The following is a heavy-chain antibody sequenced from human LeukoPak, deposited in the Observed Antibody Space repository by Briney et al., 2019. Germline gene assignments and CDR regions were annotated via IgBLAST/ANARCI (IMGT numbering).Heavy chain of an antibody. J-gene: IGHJ4*02. CDR1: GFIFSSHC. D-gene: IGHD4-17*01. V-gene: IGHV3-7*01. CDR2: IKQDGSEK. CDR3: ARELISPTVTAGYYFDY. Sequence: GGSLRLSCAASGFIFSSHCMSWLRQAPGKGLEWLANIKQDGSEKYCVDYVKGRFTISRDNAKNSLYLHMNSLRAEDTAVYYCARELISPTVTAGYYFDYWGQGTLVTVSS.